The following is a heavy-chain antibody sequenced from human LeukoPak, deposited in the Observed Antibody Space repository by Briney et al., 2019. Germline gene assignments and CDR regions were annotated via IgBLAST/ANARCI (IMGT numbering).Heavy chain of an antibody. D-gene: IGHD4-17*01. CDR1: GLTVSSNY. CDR2: IYSGGST. Sequence: PRGSHRLSCAASGLTVSSNYMNWVRQAPGKGLEWVSVIYSGGSTYYADSVKGRFTISRDNSKNTLFLQMNSLRAEDTAVYYCAREAVTRNYFDYWGQGT. V-gene: IGHV3-53*01. J-gene: IGHJ4*02. CDR3: AREAVTRNYFDY.